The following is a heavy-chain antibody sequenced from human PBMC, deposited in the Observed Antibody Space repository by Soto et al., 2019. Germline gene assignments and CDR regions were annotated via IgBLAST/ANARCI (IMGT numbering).Heavy chain of an antibody. Sequence: GGSLRLSCAASEFAFSNYAMSWVRQAPGKGLEWVSAIRYGGGTTYYADSVKGRFTISRDNSKNTLYLQMNSLRAVDTAVYYCAKNPGYYYDSTGYHFDYWGQGT. V-gene: IGHV3-23*01. CDR1: EFAFSNYA. J-gene: IGHJ4*02. D-gene: IGHD3-22*01. CDR2: IRYGGGTT. CDR3: AKNPGYYYDSTGYHFDY.